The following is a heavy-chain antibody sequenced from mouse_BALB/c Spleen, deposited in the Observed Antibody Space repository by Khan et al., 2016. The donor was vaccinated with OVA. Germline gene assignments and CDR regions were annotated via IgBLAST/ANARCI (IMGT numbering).Heavy chain of an antibody. CDR1: GYSITSGYG. D-gene: IGHD1-2*01. J-gene: IGHJ2*01. CDR2: ISYSGST. V-gene: IGHV3-2*02. Sequence: EVQLQESGPGLVKPSQSLSLTCTVTGYSITSGYGWNWIRQFPGNKLEWMGYISYSGSTYYTPSLKSRIPITRDTSKNQFFLPLNSVTTEDTATYCCDRTARIEYWGQGTTLTVSS. CDR3: DRTARIEY.